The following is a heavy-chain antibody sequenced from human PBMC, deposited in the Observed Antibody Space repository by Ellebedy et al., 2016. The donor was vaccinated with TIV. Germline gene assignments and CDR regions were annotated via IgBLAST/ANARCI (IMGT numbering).Heavy chain of an antibody. V-gene: IGHV6-1*01. D-gene: IGHD1-26*01. CDR3: ARWDHALGYFDY. Sequence: MPSETLSLTCAISGDSVSSNIVAWNWIRQSPSRGLEWLGRTYYRSKWYSDYALSLKSRITLNTDTPKNQFSLQLDSVTPEDTAVYYCARWDHALGYFDYWGQGTLVTVSS. CDR2: TYYRSKWYS. CDR1: GDSVSSNIVA. J-gene: IGHJ4*02.